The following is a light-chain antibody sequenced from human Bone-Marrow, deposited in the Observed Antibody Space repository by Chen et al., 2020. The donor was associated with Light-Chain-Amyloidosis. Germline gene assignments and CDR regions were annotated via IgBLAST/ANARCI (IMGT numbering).Light chain of an antibody. CDR3: KQYYSYPDT. CDR1: QGISSY. CDR2: AAS. V-gene: IGKV1-8*01. J-gene: IGKJ2*01. Sequence: AIRMTQSPSSFSASTGDRVTITCRASQGISSYLAWYQQKPGKAPKLLIYAASTLQSGVPSRFSGSGSGTDFTLTISCLQSEEFAAYYCKQYYSYPDTFGQGTKLEIK.